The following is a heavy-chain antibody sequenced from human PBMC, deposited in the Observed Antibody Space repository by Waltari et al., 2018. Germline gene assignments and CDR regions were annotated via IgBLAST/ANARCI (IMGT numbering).Heavy chain of an antibody. CDR1: GYSLSSGYY. CDR3: ARERGALDCGGDCYSGIDY. CDR2: IYHSGST. Sequence: QVQLQESGPGLVKPSETLSLTCAVSGYSLSSGYYWGWIRQPPGEGLEWIGSIYHSGSTYYNPSLKSRVTISVDTSKNQFSLKLSSVTAADTAVYYCARERGALDCGGDCYSGIDYWGQGTLVTVSS. V-gene: IGHV4-38-2*02. J-gene: IGHJ4*02. D-gene: IGHD2-21*01.